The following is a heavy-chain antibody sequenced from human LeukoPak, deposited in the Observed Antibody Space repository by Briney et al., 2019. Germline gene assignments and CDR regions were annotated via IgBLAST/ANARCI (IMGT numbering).Heavy chain of an antibody. V-gene: IGHV3-30*02. CDR3: AKESDSLDC. J-gene: IGHJ4*02. D-gene: IGHD2-21*02. Sequence: GGSLRLSCAASGFTFSSYGMHWVRQAPGKGLEWVAFIRNDGGNKFYADSVKGRFTISRDNSKNTLYLRMNSLRVEDTAVYYCAKESDSLDCWGQGTLVTVSS. CDR2: IRNDGGNK. CDR1: GFTFSSYG.